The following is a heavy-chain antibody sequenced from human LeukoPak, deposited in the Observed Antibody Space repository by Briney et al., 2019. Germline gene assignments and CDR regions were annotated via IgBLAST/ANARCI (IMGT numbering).Heavy chain of an antibody. J-gene: IGHJ3*02. V-gene: IGHV1-2*06. CDR3: ASNTGTIAIAAASRQSAFYI. Sequence: ASVKVACKASGYTLTGYYMDWVRQAPGQGLEWMERINPNSGGTNYAQKFQGRVTMTRDTSISTAYMELSRLRSDDTADYYYASNTGTIAIAAASRQSAFYIWCAGPMLTVSS. CDR2: INPNSGGT. D-gene: IGHD6-25*01. CDR1: GYTLTGYY.